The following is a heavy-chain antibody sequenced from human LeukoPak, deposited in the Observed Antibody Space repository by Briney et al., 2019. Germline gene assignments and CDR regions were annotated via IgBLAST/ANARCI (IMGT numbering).Heavy chain of an antibody. V-gene: IGHV4-59*08. J-gene: IGHJ4*02. CDR1: GGSISSYY. D-gene: IGHD6-6*01. CDR2: IYYSGST. Sequence: PSETLSLTCTVSGGSISSYYWSWIRQPPGKGLEWIGYIYYSGSTNYNPSLKSRVTISVDTSKNQFSLKLSSVTAADTAAYYCARQSSSSQHFDYWGQGTLVTVSS. CDR3: ARQSSSSQHFDY.